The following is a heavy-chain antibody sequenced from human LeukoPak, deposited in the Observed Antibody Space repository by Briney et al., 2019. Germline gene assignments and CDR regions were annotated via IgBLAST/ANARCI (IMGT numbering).Heavy chain of an antibody. CDR3: ARGIRYCSGGSCLTRYYYYGMDV. Sequence: ASVKVSCKASGYTFTGYYMHWVRQAPGQGLEWMGWINPNSGGTNCAQKFQGRVTMTRDTSISTAYMELSRLRSDDTAVYYCARGIRYCSGGSCLTRYYYYGMDVWGQGTTVTVSS. D-gene: IGHD2-15*01. J-gene: IGHJ6*02. V-gene: IGHV1-2*02. CDR2: INPNSGGT. CDR1: GYTFTGYY.